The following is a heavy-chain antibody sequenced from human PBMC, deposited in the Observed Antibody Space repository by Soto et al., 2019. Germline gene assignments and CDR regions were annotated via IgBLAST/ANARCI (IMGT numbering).Heavy chain of an antibody. V-gene: IGHV3-48*03. CDR3: AISMGGAFDI. D-gene: IGHD3-10*01. CDR1: GFTFSSYE. Sequence: GGSLRLSCAASGFTFSSYEMNWVRQAPGKGLEWVSYISSSGSTIYYADSVKGRFTISRDNAKNSLYLQMNSLRAEDTAVYYCAISMGGAFDIWGQGTMVIVSS. J-gene: IGHJ3*02. CDR2: ISSSGSTI.